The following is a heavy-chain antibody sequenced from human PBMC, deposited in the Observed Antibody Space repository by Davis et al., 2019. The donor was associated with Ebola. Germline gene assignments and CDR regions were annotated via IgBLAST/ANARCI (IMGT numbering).Heavy chain of an antibody. CDR2: ISGSGGTT. CDR3: ARSGLSFGVVKYHYGMDV. V-gene: IGHV3-23*01. D-gene: IGHD3-3*01. J-gene: IGHJ6*04. Sequence: GGSLRLSCAASGFTFSAYYMSWIRQAPGKGLEWVSAISGSGGTTYYAGSVKGRFTVSRDNSKKTMYLQMNSLRAEDTAVYYCARSGLSFGVVKYHYGMDVWGKGTTVTVSS. CDR1: GFTFSAYY.